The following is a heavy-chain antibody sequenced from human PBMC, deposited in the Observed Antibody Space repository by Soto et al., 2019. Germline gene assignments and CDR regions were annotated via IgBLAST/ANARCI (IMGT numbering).Heavy chain of an antibody. D-gene: IGHD2-2*01. CDR2: IYYSGST. J-gene: IGHJ6*02. CDR3: ARVCSSTSRYYGMDV. Sequence: PSETLSLTCTVSGGSISSGDYYWSWVRQPPGKGLEWIGYIYYSGSTYYNPSLKSRVTISVDTSKNQFSLKLSSVTAADTAVYYCARVCSSTSRYYGMDVWGQGTTVTVSS. CDR1: GGSISSGDYY. V-gene: IGHV4-30-4*01.